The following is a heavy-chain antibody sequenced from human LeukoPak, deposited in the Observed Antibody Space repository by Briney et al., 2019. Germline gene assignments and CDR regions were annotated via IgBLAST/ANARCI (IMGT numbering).Heavy chain of an antibody. Sequence: PGGSLRLSCAASGFTFSNSWMSWVRQAPGKGLEWVGRINSKTGGRNTGYATHVKGRFNGSRDDSKDTLYLQMNRLKSEVTAVDYFTALRVTKVRGRIIFFGFDPWGQGTLVTVSS. CDR1: GFTFSNSW. J-gene: IGHJ5*02. CDR3: TALRVTKVRGRIIFFGFDP. D-gene: IGHD3-10*01. CDR2: INSKTGGRNT. V-gene: IGHV3-15*01.